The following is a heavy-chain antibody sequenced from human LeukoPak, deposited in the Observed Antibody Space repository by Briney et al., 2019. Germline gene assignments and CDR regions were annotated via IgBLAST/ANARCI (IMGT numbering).Heavy chain of an antibody. CDR1: GYSFTSYW. J-gene: IGHJ4*02. V-gene: IGHV5-51*01. CDR2: IYPGDSDT. D-gene: IGHD3-22*01. Sequence: GESLKISCKGSGYSFTSYWIGWVRQMPGKGLEWMGIIYPGDSDTRYSPSFQGQVTISADKSISTAYLQWSSLKASDTAMYYCASWGYYDSRGGGPDFDYWGQGTLVTVSS. CDR3: ASWGYYDSRGGGPDFDY.